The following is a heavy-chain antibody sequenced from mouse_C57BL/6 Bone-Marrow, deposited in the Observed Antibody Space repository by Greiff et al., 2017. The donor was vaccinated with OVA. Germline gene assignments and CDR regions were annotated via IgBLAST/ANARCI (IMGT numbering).Heavy chain of an antibody. D-gene: IGHD2-4*01. CDR1: GYTFSGYG. CDR3: ARSEGLAPGFAY. J-gene: IGHJ3*01. Sequence: EVKLVESGGGLVKPGGSLKLSCAASGYTFSGYGMHWVRQAPEKGLEWVAYIRSGSSTIYYADTVKGRFPISRDNAKNTLFLQMTSLRSADTAMYYCARSEGLAPGFAYWGQGTLVTVSA. CDR2: IRSGSSTI. V-gene: IGHV5-17*01.